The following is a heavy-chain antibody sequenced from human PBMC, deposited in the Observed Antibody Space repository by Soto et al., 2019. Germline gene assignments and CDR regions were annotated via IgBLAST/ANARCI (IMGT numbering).Heavy chain of an antibody. CDR3: ARYERIAGAGTDY. D-gene: IGHD6-19*01. V-gene: IGHV3-23*01. J-gene: IGHJ4*02. Sequence: EVQLLESGGGLVQPGGSLRLSCAASGFTFSNYAMTWVRQVAGKGLEWVSSISGPGGSTYYADSVKGRFTISRDNSKRNVYLEMNSLIAEDTALYYCARYERIAGAGTDYWGQGTLVTVTS. CDR2: ISGPGGST. CDR1: GFTFSNYA.